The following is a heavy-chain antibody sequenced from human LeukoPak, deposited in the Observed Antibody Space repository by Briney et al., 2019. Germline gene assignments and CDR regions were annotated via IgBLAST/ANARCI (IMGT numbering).Heavy chain of an antibody. Sequence: GRSLRLSCAAPGFTFSTYGMHWVRQAPGKGLEWVAVIWYDGSKKYYADSVKGRFTISRDNSKNTVDLQMNSLRAEDTAVYYCARVHVSYLDYWGQGTLVTVSS. V-gene: IGHV3-33*01. CDR3: ARVHVSYLDY. J-gene: IGHJ4*02. CDR1: GFTFSTYG. CDR2: IWYDGSKK.